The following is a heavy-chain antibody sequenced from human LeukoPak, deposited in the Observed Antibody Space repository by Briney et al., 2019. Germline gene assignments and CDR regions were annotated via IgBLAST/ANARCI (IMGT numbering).Heavy chain of an antibody. J-gene: IGHJ4*02. Sequence: GGSLRLSCAASGFTFSSYGMHWVRQAPGKGLEWAAAISYDGSNKYYADSVKGRFTISRDNSKNTLYLQMNSLRAEDTAVYYCAKDPAYYGSGSYFDYWGQGTLVTVSS. V-gene: IGHV3-30*18. CDR2: ISYDGSNK. D-gene: IGHD3-10*01. CDR1: GFTFSSYG. CDR3: AKDPAYYGSGSYFDY.